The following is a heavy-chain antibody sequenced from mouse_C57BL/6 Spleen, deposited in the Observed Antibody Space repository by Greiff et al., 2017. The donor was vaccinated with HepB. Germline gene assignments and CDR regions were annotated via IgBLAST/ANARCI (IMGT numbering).Heavy chain of an antibody. CDR3: ARGGYLTTGNYFDY. J-gene: IGHJ2*01. CDR2: IYPGDGDT. D-gene: IGHD2-12*01. CDR1: GYAFSSSW. Sequence: QVQLQQSGPELVKPGASVKISCKASGYAFSSSWMNWVKQRPGKGLEWIGRIYPGDGDTNYNGKFKGKATLTADKSSSTAYMQLSSLTSEDSAVYFCARGGYLTTGNYFDYWGQGTTLTVSS. V-gene: IGHV1-82*01.